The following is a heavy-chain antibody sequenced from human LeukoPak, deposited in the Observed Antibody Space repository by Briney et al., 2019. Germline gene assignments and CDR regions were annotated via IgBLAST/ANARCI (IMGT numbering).Heavy chain of an antibody. CDR2: ISYDGSNK. Sequence: GGSLRLSCAASGFTFSIYAMHWVRQAPGKGLEWVAIISYDGSNKYYADSVKGRFTISRDNSKNTLYVQMNSLRAEDTAMYYCARAGYSEYQVLWGCAFDIWGQRTM. J-gene: IGHJ3*02. V-gene: IGHV3-30-3*01. D-gene: IGHD2-2*01. CDR1: GFTFSIYA. CDR3: ARAGYSEYQVLWGCAFDI.